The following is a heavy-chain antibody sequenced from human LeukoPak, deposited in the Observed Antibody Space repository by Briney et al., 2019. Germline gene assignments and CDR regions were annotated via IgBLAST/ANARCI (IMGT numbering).Heavy chain of an antibody. CDR2: MYYSGGT. V-gene: IGHV4-39*07. J-gene: IGHJ4*02. Sequence: PSETLSLTCAVSGGSISNSYYYWGWIRQPPGKGLEWIGSMYYSGGTYYNPSLKSRVTISADTSKNQFSLKLTSVTAADTAVYYCARARDGSSGWCVDYWGQGTLVTVSS. CDR3: ARARDGSSGWCVDY. CDR1: GGSISNSYYY. D-gene: IGHD6-19*01.